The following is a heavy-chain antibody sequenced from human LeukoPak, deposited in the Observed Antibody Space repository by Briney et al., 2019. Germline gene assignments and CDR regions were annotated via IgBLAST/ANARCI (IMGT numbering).Heavy chain of an antibody. CDR1: GGSLSNYY. J-gene: IGHJ3*02. Sequence: PSETLSLTCTVSGGSLSNYYWSWIRQPPVKGPDWIGSIYYSGSTNNHPSLRSRITILVDRSKTQFPLKRSSVTAADTAVYCCAREGGRGWESGPLDAFDIWGQGTMVTVSS. V-gene: IGHV4-59*01. CDR3: AREGGRGWESGPLDAFDI. D-gene: IGHD1-26*01. CDR2: IYYSGST.